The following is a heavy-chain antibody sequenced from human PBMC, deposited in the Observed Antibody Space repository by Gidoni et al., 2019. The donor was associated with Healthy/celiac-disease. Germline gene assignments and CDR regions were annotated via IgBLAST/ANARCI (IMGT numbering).Heavy chain of an antibody. Sequence: EVQLVESGGGLLQPGRSLRLSCAASGFTFDDYAMHWVRQAPGKGLEWVSGISCNSGSIGYADSVKGRFTISRDNAKNSLYLQMNSLRAEDTALYYCAKDIAAAGTGIDYWGQGTLVTVSS. CDR2: ISCNSGSI. CDR3: AKDIAAAGTGIDY. CDR1: GFTFDDYA. J-gene: IGHJ4*02. V-gene: IGHV3-9*01. D-gene: IGHD6-13*01.